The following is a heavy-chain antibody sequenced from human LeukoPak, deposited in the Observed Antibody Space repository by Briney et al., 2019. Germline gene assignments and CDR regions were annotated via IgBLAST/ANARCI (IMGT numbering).Heavy chain of an antibody. CDR1: GFTFDDYA. Sequence: GGSLRLSCAASGFTFDDYAMHWVRQAPGKGLEWVSGISWNSGSIGYADSVKGRFTISRDNAKNSLYLQMNSLRAEDTALYYCAKDMGDYYDSSGYGTAFDYWGQGTLVTVSS. CDR2: ISWNSGSI. V-gene: IGHV3-9*01. J-gene: IGHJ4*02. D-gene: IGHD3-22*01. CDR3: AKDMGDYYDSSGYGTAFDY.